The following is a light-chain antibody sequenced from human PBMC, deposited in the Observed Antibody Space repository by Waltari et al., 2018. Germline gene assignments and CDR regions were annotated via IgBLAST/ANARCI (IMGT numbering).Light chain of an antibody. J-gene: IGKJ1*01. CDR3: MQALQTPCG. CDR1: QSLLNSNGFNY. V-gene: IGKV2-28*01. Sequence: DIVMTQSPLSLPVTPGEPASISCRSSQSLLNSNGFNYLDWYLQRPGQSPQLLIYLGSHRAPGVPDRFSASAAGTDFTLKISRGEAEDVGVYYCMQALQTPCGVGQGTKVEI. CDR2: LGS.